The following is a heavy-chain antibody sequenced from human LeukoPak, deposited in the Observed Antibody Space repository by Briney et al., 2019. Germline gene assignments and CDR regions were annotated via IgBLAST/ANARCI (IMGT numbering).Heavy chain of an antibody. CDR3: AKNGGYSYGSDA. Sequence: PGGSLRLSCAASGFTFSTYSMCWVRQAPGKGLEWVSSIGGTGGPTYYAESVKGRFSISRDNSRNTLYLQMNSLRAEDTAVYYCAKNGGYSYGSDAWGQGTLVTVS. J-gene: IGHJ5*02. D-gene: IGHD5-18*01. CDR2: IGGTGGPT. V-gene: IGHV3-23*01. CDR1: GFTFSTYS.